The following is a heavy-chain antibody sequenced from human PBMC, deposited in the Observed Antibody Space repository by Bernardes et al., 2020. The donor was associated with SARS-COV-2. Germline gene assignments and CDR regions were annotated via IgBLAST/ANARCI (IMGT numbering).Heavy chain of an antibody. V-gene: IGHV1-24*01. CDR2: FDPEDGET. CDR3: ATAPVVVVAATVGYYYYGMDF. D-gene: IGHD2-15*01. J-gene: IGHJ6*02. CDR1: GYTLTELS. Sequence: SVKVSCKVSGYTLTELSMHWVRQAPGKGLEWMGGFDPEDGETIYAQKFQGRVTMTEDTSTDTAYMELSSLRSEDTAVYYCATAPVVVVAATVGYYYYGMDFWGQGTTVTVSS.